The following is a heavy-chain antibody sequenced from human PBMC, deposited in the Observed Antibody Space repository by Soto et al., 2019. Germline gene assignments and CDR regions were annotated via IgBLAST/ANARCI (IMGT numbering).Heavy chain of an antibody. CDR2: IYYSGST. Sequence: QVQLQESGPGLVKPSETLSLTCTVSGGSISSYYWSWIRQPPGKGLEWIGYIYYSGSTNYNPSLKSRVTISVDTSKNQFSLKLSSVTAADTAVYYCARDRRDYYDSSGYYYYYYGMDVWGQGTTVTVSS. V-gene: IGHV4-59*01. J-gene: IGHJ6*02. CDR3: ARDRRDYYDSSGYYYYYYGMDV. CDR1: GGSISSYY. D-gene: IGHD3-22*01.